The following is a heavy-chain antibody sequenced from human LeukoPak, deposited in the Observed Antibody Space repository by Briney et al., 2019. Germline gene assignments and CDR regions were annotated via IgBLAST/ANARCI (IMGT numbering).Heavy chain of an antibody. V-gene: IGHV1-2*06. Sequence: ASVKVSFKTSGYTFTVYYMYWVRQAPRQGLEWMGRINPNSGDTNYAQKFQGRVTMTRDTSISTAYMELSRLRSDDTAVYYCARGGGTVTTYDYWGQGTLVTVSS. CDR3: ARGGGTVTTYDY. J-gene: IGHJ4*02. D-gene: IGHD4-17*01. CDR1: GYTFTVYY. CDR2: INPNSGDT.